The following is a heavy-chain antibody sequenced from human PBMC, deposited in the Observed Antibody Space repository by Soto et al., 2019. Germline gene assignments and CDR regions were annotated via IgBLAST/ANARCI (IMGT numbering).Heavy chain of an antibody. V-gene: IGHV3-15*07. D-gene: IGHD3-16*01. CDR2: IKSSTDGGTA. CDR1: GFSFKDAW. CDR3: TSFFPLRGRLFDY. J-gene: IGHJ4*02. Sequence: EVQLVESGGGFVESGGSLRLSCAASGFSFKDAWMTWVRQAPGKGLEWVGRIKSSTDGGTADYGAAVKGRFTMSRDDSKDTLYLHMDGLKREDTGVYYCTSFFPLRGRLFDYRGPGTQVNVSS.